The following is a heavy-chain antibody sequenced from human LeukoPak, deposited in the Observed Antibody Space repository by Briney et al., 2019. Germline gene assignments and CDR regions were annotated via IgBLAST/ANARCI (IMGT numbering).Heavy chain of an antibody. V-gene: IGHV4-34*01. D-gene: IGHD1-26*01. CDR3: ARGLGGYDY. CDR2: INHSGST. J-gene: IGHJ4*02. CDR1: GGSFSGYY. Sequence: SETLSLTCAVYGGSFSGYYWSWIRQPPGKGLEWIGEINHSGSTNYNPSLKSRVTISVDTSKNQFSLKLSSVTAADMAVYYCARGLGGYDYWGQGTLVTVSS.